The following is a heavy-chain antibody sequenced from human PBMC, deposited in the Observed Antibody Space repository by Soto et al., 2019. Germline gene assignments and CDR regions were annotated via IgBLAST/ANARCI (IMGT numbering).Heavy chain of an antibody. CDR3: ARDGPDFPYYYGMDV. D-gene: IGHD3-3*01. CDR2: ISGSGGST. J-gene: IGHJ6*02. V-gene: IGHV3-23*01. Sequence: GGSLRLSCAASGFTFSSYAMSWVRQAPGKGLEWVSAISGSGGSTYYADSVKGRFTISRDNSKNTLYLQMNSLRAEDTAVYYCARDGPDFPYYYGMDVWGQGTTVTVSS. CDR1: GFTFSSYA.